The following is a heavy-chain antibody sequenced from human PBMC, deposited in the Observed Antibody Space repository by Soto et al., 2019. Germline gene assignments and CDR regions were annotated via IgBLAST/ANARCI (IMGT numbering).Heavy chain of an antibody. V-gene: IGHV3-30*04. J-gene: IGHJ3*02. CDR1: GFTFSDYA. CDR2: ISYEGSNT. D-gene: IGHD3-22*01. CDR3: ERPISMIAVNAPFDI. Sequence: GGSLRLSCAASGFTFSDYAMHWVRQAPGKGLAWVASISYEGSNTYYADSVKGRFTISRDDSKNTLYLQMSGLRVEDTAVYICERPISMIAVNAPFDIWGQGTMVTVSS.